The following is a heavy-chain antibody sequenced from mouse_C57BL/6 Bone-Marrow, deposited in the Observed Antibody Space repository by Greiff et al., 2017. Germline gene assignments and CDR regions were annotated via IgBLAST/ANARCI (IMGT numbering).Heavy chain of an antibody. Sequence: VQLQQPGAELVKPGASVKLSCKASGYTFTSYWMHWVKQRPGQGLEWIGMIHPNSGSTNYNEKFKSKATLTVDKSSSTAYMQLSSLTSEDSAVYYCARGRVRREYFDVWGTGTTVTVSS. CDR2: IHPNSGST. D-gene: IGHD1-2*01. V-gene: IGHV1-64*01. CDR1: GYTFTSYW. CDR3: ARGRVRREYFDV. J-gene: IGHJ1*03.